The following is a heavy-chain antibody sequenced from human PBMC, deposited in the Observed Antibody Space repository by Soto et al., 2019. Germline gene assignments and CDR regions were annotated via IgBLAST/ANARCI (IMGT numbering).Heavy chain of an antibody. CDR2: IYYTGST. J-gene: IGHJ5*02. CDR1: GGSISSGGYY. V-gene: IGHV4-31*03. D-gene: IGHD3-16*01. CDR3: AREVSTHVDA. Sequence: QVQLQESGPGLVKPSQTLSLTCSVSGGSISSGGYYWNWIRQLPGQGLEWIGCIYYTGSTYNNPSLMSRVTTSGATSKTLFSLILSSVPAADTAADYCAREVSTHVDAWGQGILVTVSS.